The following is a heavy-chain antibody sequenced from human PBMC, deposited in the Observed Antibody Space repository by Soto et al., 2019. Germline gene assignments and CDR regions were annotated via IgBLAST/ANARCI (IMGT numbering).Heavy chain of an antibody. CDR1: GASLGGFH. CDR2: LIHGGST. Sequence: LSETLSLTCAIYGASLGGFHWTWLRQAPGKGLEWIGELIHGGSTNYNPSLKGRVSFSLDTSKNQFSLHLMSVTAADTAVYYCARSPLGYDYVRQTWREVGDSFDIWGRGTLVTVSS. CDR3: ARSPLGYDYVRQTWREVGDSFDI. J-gene: IGHJ3*02. D-gene: IGHD3-16*01. V-gene: IGHV4-34*12.